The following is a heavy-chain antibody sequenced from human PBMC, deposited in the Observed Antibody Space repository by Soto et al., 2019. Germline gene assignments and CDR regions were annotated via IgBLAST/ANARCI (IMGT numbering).Heavy chain of an antibody. V-gene: IGHV3-64D*06. CDR3: VKQAHGLDGVAFDY. J-gene: IGHJ4*02. Sequence: EVQLVESGGGLVQPGGSLRLSCSASGFIFSESTIYWVRQVPGKGLEAISAVSTSGRSTYYADSVKDRFTISRDNSKNTLFLQMGSLRPEDKAIYYCVKQAHGLDGVAFDYWGQGTQVTVAS. CDR1: GFIFSEST. CDR2: VSTSGRST. D-gene: IGHD2-15*01.